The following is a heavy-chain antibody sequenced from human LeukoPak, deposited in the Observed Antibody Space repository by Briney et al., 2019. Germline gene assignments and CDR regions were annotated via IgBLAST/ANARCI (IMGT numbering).Heavy chain of an antibody. CDR1: GFTFTGSA. CDR2: IVVGSGNT. CDR3: AARSIDCSSTSCYLDVDV. V-gene: IGHV1-58*02. Sequence: GTSVKVSCKASGFTFTGSAMQWVRQARGQRLEWIGWIVVGSGNTNYAQKFQERVTITRDMSTSTAYMELSSLRSEDTAVYYCAARSIDCSSTSCYLDVDVWGKGTTVTISS. J-gene: IGHJ6*04. D-gene: IGHD2-2*01.